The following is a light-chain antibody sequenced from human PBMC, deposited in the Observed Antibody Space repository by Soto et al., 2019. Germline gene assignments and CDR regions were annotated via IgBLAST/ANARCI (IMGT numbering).Light chain of an antibody. CDR2: EAS. V-gene: IGKV1-5*03. CDR3: QQYDSYPWT. CDR1: QTINRW. J-gene: IGKJ1*01. Sequence: DIPLTQSAATLSASVGDRVTITWRASQTINRWLAWHQQKPGKAPKLLIYEASNLETGVPSRFGGSGYGTEFTLIISSLQTDDFATYYCQQYDSYPWTFGQGTKVDIK.